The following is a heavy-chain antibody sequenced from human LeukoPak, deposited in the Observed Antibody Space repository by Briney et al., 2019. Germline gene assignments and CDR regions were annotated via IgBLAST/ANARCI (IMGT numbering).Heavy chain of an antibody. CDR3: AKMWYGGPQDWFDP. J-gene: IGHJ5*02. CDR1: GFTFSSYA. CDR2: ISSNGGST. V-gene: IGHV3-64*01. D-gene: IGHD4-23*01. Sequence: PGGSLRLSCAASGFTFSSYAMHWVRQAPGKGLEYVSAISSNGGSTYYANSVKGRFTIPRDNSKNTLYLQMNSLRAEDTAVYYCAKMWYGGPQDWFDPWGQGTLVTVSS.